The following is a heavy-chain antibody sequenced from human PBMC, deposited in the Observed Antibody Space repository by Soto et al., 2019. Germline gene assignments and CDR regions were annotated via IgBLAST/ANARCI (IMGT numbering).Heavy chain of an antibody. CDR3: ARLRYYLAH. CDR2: INQGGST. CDR1: GGSFSNYY. Sequence: SETLSLTCAVYGGSFSNYYWSWIRQPPGKGLEWIGEINQGGSTTYNPSLKSRVTMSLDTSKNQYFLKSNSVTAADTAVYYCARLRYYLAHWGQGTLVTVSS. V-gene: IGHV4-34*10. J-gene: IGHJ4*02.